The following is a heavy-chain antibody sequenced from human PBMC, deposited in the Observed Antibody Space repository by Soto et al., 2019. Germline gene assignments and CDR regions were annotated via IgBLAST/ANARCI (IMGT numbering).Heavy chain of an antibody. J-gene: IGHJ6*02. CDR3: ATPREGNYYYYYGMDV. CDR2: INHSGST. Sequence: SETLSLTCAVYGGSFSGYYWSWIRQTPGKGLGWIGEINHSGSTNYNPSLKSRVTISVDTSKNQFSLKLSSVTAADTAVYYCATPREGNYYYYYGMDVWGQGTTVTVSS. D-gene: IGHD1-26*01. V-gene: IGHV4-34*01. CDR1: GGSFSGYY.